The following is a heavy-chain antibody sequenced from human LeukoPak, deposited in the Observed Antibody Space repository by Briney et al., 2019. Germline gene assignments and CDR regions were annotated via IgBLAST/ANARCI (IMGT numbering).Heavy chain of an antibody. CDR2: IYHSGST. CDR1: GYSISSGYY. V-gene: IGHV4-38-2*01. J-gene: IGHJ4*02. CDR3: ARYPRY. Sequence: SETLSLTCAVSGYSISSGYYWGWIRQPPGKGLEWIGSIYHSGSTYYNPSLKSRVTISVDTSTNQFSLKLSSVTATDTAVYYCARYPRYWGQGTLVTVSS.